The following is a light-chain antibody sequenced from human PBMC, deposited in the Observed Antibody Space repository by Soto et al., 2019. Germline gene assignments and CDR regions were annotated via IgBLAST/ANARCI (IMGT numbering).Light chain of an antibody. CDR1: QSVSSN. J-gene: IGKJ4*01. V-gene: IGKV3-15*01. Sequence: EIVMTQSPATLSVSPGERATLSCRASQSVSSNLAWYQQKPGQAPRLLIYGASTRATGIPARFSGSGSGTEFTLTIGSLQSEDFAVYYCQQYNNWLALTFGGGTKVDIK. CDR2: GAS. CDR3: QQYNNWLALT.